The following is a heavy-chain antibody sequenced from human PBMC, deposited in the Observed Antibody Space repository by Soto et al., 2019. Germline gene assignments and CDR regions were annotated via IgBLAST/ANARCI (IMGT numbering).Heavy chain of an antibody. J-gene: IGHJ6*02. V-gene: IGHV4-30-4*01. D-gene: IGHD2-2*01. CDR2: IYYSGST. CDR3: ARDYCSDTSCRYYYYYGMDV. Sequence: TSETLSLTCTVSGGSISSGDYYWSWIRQPPGKGLEWIGYIYYSGSTYYNPSLKSRVTISVDTSKNQFSLKLSSVTAADTAVYYCARDYCSDTSCRYYYYYGMDVWGQGTTVTVSS. CDR1: GGSISSGDYY.